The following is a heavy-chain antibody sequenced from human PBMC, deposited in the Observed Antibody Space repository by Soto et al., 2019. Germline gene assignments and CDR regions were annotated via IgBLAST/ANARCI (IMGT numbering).Heavy chain of an antibody. CDR3: ARGRRGYDYAPPGDY. CDR1: AGTFSSYA. V-gene: IGHV1-69*12. Sequence: QVQLVQSGAEVKKPGSSVKVSCKASAGTFSSYAISWVRQAPGQGLEWMGGVIPIFGTANYAQKFQGRVTITADESTSTAYMELSSLRSEDTAVYYCARGRRGYDYAPPGDYWGQGTLVTVSS. J-gene: IGHJ4*02. D-gene: IGHD5-12*01. CDR2: VIPIFGTA.